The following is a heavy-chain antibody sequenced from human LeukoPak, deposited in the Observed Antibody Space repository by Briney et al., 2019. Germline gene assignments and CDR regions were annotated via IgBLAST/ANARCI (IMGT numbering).Heavy chain of an antibody. J-gene: IGHJ4*01. CDR2: INHRGST. Sequence: SETPSLTCAVEGGTFTGYYWIWIRQSPEKGLEWVGEINHRGSTNYNPTFKSRVSLSVDSARTQFSLRLHSLTAADSAMYYCARVRYSSFDFWGQGILVTVSS. CDR1: GGTFTGYY. CDR3: ARVRYSSFDF. V-gene: IGHV4-34*01. D-gene: IGHD5-18*01.